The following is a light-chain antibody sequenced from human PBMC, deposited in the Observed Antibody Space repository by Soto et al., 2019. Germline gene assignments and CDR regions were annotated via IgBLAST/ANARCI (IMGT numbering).Light chain of an antibody. CDR1: QSISSW. Sequence: DIQMTQSPSTLSASLGDRVTITCLASQSISSWLAWYQQKKGKAPKLLIYAASSLQSGVPSRFSGSGYGTDFNLTISSLQTEDFATYYCQQVNSFPLTFGGGTKVDIK. V-gene: IGKV1-12*01. J-gene: IGKJ4*01. CDR3: QQVNSFPLT. CDR2: AAS.